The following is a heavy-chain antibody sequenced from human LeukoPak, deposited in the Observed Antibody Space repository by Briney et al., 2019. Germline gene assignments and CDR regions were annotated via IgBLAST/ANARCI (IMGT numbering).Heavy chain of an antibody. Sequence: GGSLRLSCAASGFTFSDYYMSWIHQAPGKGLEWVSYISSSGSTIYYADSVKGRFTISRDNAKNSLYLQMNSLRAEDTAVYYCARVRDPTSAFDIWGQGTMVTVSS. V-gene: IGHV3-11*01. CDR2: ISSSGSTI. J-gene: IGHJ3*02. CDR3: ARVRDPTSAFDI. CDR1: GFTFSDYY.